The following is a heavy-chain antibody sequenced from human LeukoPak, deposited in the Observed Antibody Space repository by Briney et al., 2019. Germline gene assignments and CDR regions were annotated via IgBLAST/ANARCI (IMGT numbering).Heavy chain of an antibody. CDR2: ISSSGSTI. CDR1: GFTFSSYE. Sequence: GGSLRLSCAASGFTFSSYEMNWVRQAPGKGLEWVSYISSSGSTIYYADSVKGRFTISRDNAKNSLYLQMNSLRAEDTAVYYCARDKYYYDSSGALTEWGQGTLVTVSS. J-gene: IGHJ4*02. D-gene: IGHD3-22*01. CDR3: ARDKYYYDSSGALTE. V-gene: IGHV3-48*03.